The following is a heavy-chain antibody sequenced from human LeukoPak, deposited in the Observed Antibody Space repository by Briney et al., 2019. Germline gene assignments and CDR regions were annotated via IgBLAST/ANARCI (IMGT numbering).Heavy chain of an antibody. CDR3: AKYKSNELRSGFDY. CDR1: GFTFSSYA. CDR2: ISGSGGSK. D-gene: IGHD1-1*01. Sequence: GGSLRLSCAASGFTFSSYAMSWVRQAPGKGLEWVSAISGSGGSKYYADSVKGRFTISRDNSKNTMYLQMNSLRAEDTAVYYCAKYKSNELRSGFDYWGREHWSPSPQ. V-gene: IGHV3-23*01. J-gene: IGHJ4*02.